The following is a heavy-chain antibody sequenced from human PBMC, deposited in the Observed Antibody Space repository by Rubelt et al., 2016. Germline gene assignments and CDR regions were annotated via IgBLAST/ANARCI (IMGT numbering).Heavy chain of an antibody. D-gene: IGHD3-3*01. CDR1: GGSISSSSYY. CDR2: VYYSGST. CDR3: ARGRFLEWLPPDY. Sequence: QLQLQESGPGLVEPSETLSLTCTVSGGSISSSSYYWGWIRQPPGKGLEWIGSVYYSGSTYYNPSLKSRVTITGDTSKNQFSLKLSSVTAADTAVYYCARGRFLEWLPPDYWGQGTLVTVSS. J-gene: IGHJ4*02. V-gene: IGHV4-39*01.